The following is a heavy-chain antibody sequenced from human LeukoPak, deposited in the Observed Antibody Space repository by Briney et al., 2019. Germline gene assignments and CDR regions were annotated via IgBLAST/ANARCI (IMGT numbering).Heavy chain of an antibody. Sequence: ASVKVSCKTSDYTFTNYGVSWVRQAPGQGLEWMGWISAYNGNTNYAQKLQGRVTMTTDTSTSTAYMELRSLRSDDTAVYYCARYAFGTAAGGDYMDVWGKGTTVTVSS. J-gene: IGHJ6*03. CDR3: ARYAFGTAAGGDYMDV. CDR2: ISAYNGNT. CDR1: DYTFTNYG. D-gene: IGHD1/OR15-1a*01. V-gene: IGHV1-18*01.